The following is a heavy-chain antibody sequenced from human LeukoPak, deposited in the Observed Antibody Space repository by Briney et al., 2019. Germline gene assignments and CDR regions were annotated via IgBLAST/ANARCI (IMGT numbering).Heavy chain of an antibody. CDR1: GYTFTSYG. D-gene: IGHD3-22*01. CDR3: ARDSGVVVITSDFDY. Sequence: ASVKVSCKASGYTFTSYGISWVRQAPGQGLQWMGWISAYNGNTNYAQKLQGRVTMTTDTSTSTAYMELRSLRSDDTAVYYCARDSGVVVITSDFDYWGQGTLVTVSS. J-gene: IGHJ4*02. CDR2: ISAYNGNT. V-gene: IGHV1-18*01.